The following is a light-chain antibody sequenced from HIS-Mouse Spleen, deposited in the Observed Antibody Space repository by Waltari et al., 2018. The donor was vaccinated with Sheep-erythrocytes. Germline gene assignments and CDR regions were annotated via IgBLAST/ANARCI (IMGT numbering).Light chain of an antibody. Sequence: QSALTQPRSVSGSPGHSVTISCTGTSSDVGGYTYVPWYQQHPGKAPKLMIYDVSNRPSGVPDRFSGSKSGNTASLTISGLQAEDEADYYCCSYAGSYNHVFATGTKVTVL. V-gene: IGLV2-11*01. J-gene: IGLJ1*01. CDR3: CSYAGSYNHV. CDR2: DVS. CDR1: SSDVGGYTY.